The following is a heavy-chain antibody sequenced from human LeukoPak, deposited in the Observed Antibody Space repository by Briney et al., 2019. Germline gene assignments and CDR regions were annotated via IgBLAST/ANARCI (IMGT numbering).Heavy chain of an antibody. CDR3: TRRSTADASIDL. CDR2: ILYIGST. Sequence: SETLSLTSSVSGGSISGHWWTWVRQPPGEGLEWIGDILYIGSTNYNTSLKSRLSILVDTSKNHFPLNLNAVTAADTAMYYCTRRSTADASIDLWGQGTLVIASS. CDR1: GGSISGHW. J-gene: IGHJ5*02. V-gene: IGHV4-59*11. D-gene: IGHD2-2*01.